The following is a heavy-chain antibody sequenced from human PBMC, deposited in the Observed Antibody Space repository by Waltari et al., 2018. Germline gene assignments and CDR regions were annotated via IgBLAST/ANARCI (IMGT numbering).Heavy chain of an antibody. CDR2: IYSGGST. CDR3: ARGHRRYFDY. Sequence: EVQLVESGGGLIQPGGSLRLSCAASGFTVSSNYMSWVHQAPGKGLEGVSVIYSGGSTNYADSGKGRVTSSRDNSKNTLYLQMNCLRAEDTAVYYCARGHRRYFDYWGQGTLVTVSS. V-gene: IGHV3-53*01. J-gene: IGHJ4*02. CDR1: GFTVSSNY.